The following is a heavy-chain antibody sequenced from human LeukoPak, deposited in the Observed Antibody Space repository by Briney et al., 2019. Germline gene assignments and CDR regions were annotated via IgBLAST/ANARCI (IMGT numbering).Heavy chain of an antibody. V-gene: IGHV3-48*03. CDR1: GFTFSSYE. CDR3: ASFDIVAVDIRENSSDP. J-gene: IGHJ5*02. D-gene: IGHD2-15*01. Sequence: GGSLRLSCAASGFTFSSYEMNWVRQSRGKGLEWVSYISSSGSTIYYADSVKGLFTIPRDYAKHSLYAQVNMLRSDDTSVYYCASFDIVAVDIRENSSDPWGQGTLVTVSS. CDR2: ISSSGSTI.